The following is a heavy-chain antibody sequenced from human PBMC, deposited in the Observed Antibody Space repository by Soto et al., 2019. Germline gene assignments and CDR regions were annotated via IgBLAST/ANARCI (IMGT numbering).Heavy chain of an antibody. CDR2: ISSSSSYI. CDR1: GFTFSSYS. Sequence: GGSLRLSCAASGFTFSSYSMNWVRQAPGKGLEWVSSISSSSSYIYYADSVKGRFTISRDNAKNSLYLQMNSLRAEDTAVYYCARDLQSVGATDYWGQGTLVTVSS. J-gene: IGHJ4*02. V-gene: IGHV3-21*01. CDR3: ARDLQSVGATDY. D-gene: IGHD1-26*01.